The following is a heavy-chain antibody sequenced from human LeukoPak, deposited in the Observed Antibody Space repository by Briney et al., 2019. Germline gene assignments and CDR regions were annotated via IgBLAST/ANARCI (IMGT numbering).Heavy chain of an antibody. CDR1: GFTFSSYD. CDR3: AREINERHGDSYIGAFDI. Sequence: PGGSLRLSCAASGFTFSSYDMHWVRQATGKGLEWVSAIGTGGDTYYLDSVKGRFTISRENAKNSLYLQMNSLRAGDTAVYYCAREINERHGDSYIGAFDIWGQGTMVTVSS. J-gene: IGHJ3*02. D-gene: IGHD2-21*02. V-gene: IGHV3-13*01. CDR2: IGTGGDT.